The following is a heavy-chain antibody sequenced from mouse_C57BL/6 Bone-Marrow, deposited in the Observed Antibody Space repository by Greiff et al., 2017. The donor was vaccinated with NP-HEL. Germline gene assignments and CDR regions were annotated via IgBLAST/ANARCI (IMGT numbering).Heavy chain of an antibody. CDR3: TTVVTHY. Sequence: VQLQQSGAELVRPGASVKLSCTASGFNIKDDYMHWVKQRPEQGLEWIGWIDPENGDTEYASKFQGKATITADTSSNTAYLQLSSLTSEDTAVYYCTTVVTHYWGQGTTLTVSS. J-gene: IGHJ2*01. CDR1: GFNIKDDY. CDR2: IDPENGDT. V-gene: IGHV14-4*01. D-gene: IGHD2-2*01.